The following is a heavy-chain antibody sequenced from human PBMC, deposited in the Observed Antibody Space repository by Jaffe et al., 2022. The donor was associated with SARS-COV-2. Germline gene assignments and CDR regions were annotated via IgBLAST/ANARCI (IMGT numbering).Heavy chain of an antibody. Sequence: QVQLVESGEDVVQPGRSLRLSCAVSGFTLSSHGMHWVRQAPGKGLEWVAVISYDGSYKDYADSVKGRFTISRDNAKNTLYLQMNSVRVEDTAVYYCARTAGMATKTYYHQYMDVWGKGTTVTVS. CDR2: ISYDGSYK. CDR3: ARTAGMATKTYYHQYMDV. V-gene: IGHV3-30*04. J-gene: IGHJ6*03. CDR1: GFTLSSHG. D-gene: IGHD5-12*01.